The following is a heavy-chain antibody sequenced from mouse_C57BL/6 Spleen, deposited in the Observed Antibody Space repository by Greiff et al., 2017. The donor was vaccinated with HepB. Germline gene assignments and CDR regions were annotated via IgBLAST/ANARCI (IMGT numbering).Heavy chain of an antibody. CDR2: IDPKSGGT. V-gene: IGHV1-72*01. J-gene: IGHJ3*01. Sequence: VQLQQPGAELVKPGASVKLSCKASGYTFTSYWMHWVKQRPGRGLEWIGRIDPKSGGTKYNEKFKSKATLTVDKPSSTAYMQLSSLTSEDSAVYYCARAYYSNFWFAYWGQGTLVTVSA. CDR1: GYTFTSYW. CDR3: ARAYYSNFWFAY. D-gene: IGHD2-5*01.